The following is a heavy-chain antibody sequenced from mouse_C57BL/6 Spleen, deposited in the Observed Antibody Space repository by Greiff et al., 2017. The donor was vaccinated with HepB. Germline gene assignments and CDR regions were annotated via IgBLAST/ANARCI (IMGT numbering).Heavy chain of an antibody. V-gene: IGHV1-19*01. D-gene: IGHD1-1*01. J-gene: IGHJ2*01. CDR3: ARSGEGVITTVVAPFDY. CDR2: INPYNGGT. Sequence: EVKLQESGPVLVKPGASVKMSCKASGYTFTDYYMNWVKQSHGKSLEWIGVINPYNGGTSYNQKFKGKATLTVDKSSSTAYMELNSLTSEDSAVYYCARSGEGVITTVVAPFDYWAKAPLSQSPQ. CDR1: GYTFTDYY.